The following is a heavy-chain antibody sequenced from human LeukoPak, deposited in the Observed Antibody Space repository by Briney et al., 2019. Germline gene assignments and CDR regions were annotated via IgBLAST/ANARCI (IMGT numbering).Heavy chain of an antibody. J-gene: IGHJ3*02. CDR1: RFTFSTYA. V-gene: IGHV3-21*01. CDR2: IGGSSSSI. D-gene: IGHD4-17*01. Sequence: PGGSLRLSCAASRFTFSTYAMNWVRQAPGKGLEWVSSIGGSSSSIYYADSVKGRFTISRDNAKNSLYLQVNSLRAEDTAVYYCAREGGYGVGEAFDIWGQGTMVTVSS. CDR3: AREGGYGVGEAFDI.